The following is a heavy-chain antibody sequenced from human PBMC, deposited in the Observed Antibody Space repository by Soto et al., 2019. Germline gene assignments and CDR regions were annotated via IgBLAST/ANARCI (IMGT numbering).Heavy chain of an antibody. Sequence: SLRLSCAASGFTFSSYAMSWVRQAPGKGLEWVSAISGSGGSTYYADSVKGRFTISRDNSKNTLYLQMNSLRAEDTAVYYCAKDSYYYDSSANSGIYYYYGMDVWGQGTTVTVSS. CDR2: ISGSGGST. CDR1: GFTFSSYA. D-gene: IGHD3-22*01. V-gene: IGHV3-23*01. CDR3: AKDSYYYDSSANSGIYYYYGMDV. J-gene: IGHJ6*02.